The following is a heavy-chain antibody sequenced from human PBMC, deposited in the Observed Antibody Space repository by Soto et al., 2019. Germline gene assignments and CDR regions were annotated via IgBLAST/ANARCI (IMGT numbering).Heavy chain of an antibody. D-gene: IGHD4-17*01. V-gene: IGHV3-23*01. CDR3: AKANYGDYGGDDAFDI. J-gene: IGHJ3*02. Sequence: GGSLRLSCAASGFTFSSYAMSWVRQAPGKGLEWVSAISGSGGSTYYADSVKGRFTISRDNSKNTLYLQMNSLRAEDTAVYYCAKANYGDYGGDDAFDIWAQGTMVTVSS. CDR1: GFTFSSYA. CDR2: ISGSGGST.